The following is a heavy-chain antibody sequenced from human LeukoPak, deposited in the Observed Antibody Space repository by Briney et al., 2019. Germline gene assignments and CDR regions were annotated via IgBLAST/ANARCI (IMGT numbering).Heavy chain of an antibody. CDR3: AKDGVYGSGWGISHYYYMDV. CDR1: GFTFSSYS. Sequence: GGSLRLSCAASGFTFSSYSMNWVRQAPGKGLEWVSYISSSSSTIYYADSVKGRFTISRDNSKNTLYLQMNSLRAEDTAVYYCAKDGVYGSGWGISHYYYMDVWGKGTTVTISS. V-gene: IGHV3-48*01. CDR2: ISSSSSTI. J-gene: IGHJ6*03. D-gene: IGHD6-19*01.